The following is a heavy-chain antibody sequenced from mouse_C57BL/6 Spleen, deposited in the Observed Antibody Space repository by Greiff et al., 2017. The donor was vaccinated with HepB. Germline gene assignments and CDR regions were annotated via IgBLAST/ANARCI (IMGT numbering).Heavy chain of an antibody. CDR3: ARPPRQLRLHYAMDY. CDR2: IYPGSGST. Sequence: QVQLQQPGAELVKPGASVKMSCKASGYTFTSYWITWVKQRPGQGLEWIGDIYPGSGSTNYNEKFKSKATLTVDTSSSTAYMQLSSLTSEDSAVYYCARPPRQLRLHYAMDYWGQGTSVTVSS. CDR1: GYTFTSYW. D-gene: IGHD3-2*02. J-gene: IGHJ4*01. V-gene: IGHV1-55*01.